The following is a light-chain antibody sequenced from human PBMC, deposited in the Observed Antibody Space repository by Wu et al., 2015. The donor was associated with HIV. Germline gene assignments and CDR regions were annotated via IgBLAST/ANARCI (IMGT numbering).Light chain of an antibody. CDR3: HHYGGSP. Sequence: VLTQSPGTLSLSPGERATLSCRASQTIDPNSLAWFQQKPGQTPRLLIFSTNIRASDIPDRISGSGSGTDFTLTISGLEPEDFAMYYCHHYGGSPFGGGTGVE. V-gene: IGKV3-20*01. J-gene: IGKJ4*01. CDR1: QTIDPNS. CDR2: STN.